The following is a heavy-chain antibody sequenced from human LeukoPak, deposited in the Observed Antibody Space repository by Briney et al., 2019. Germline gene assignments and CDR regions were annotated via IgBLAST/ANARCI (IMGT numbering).Heavy chain of an antibody. CDR3: ARSQNYYGSGDY. J-gene: IGHJ4*02. D-gene: IGHD3-10*01. CDR2: IYYTGKT. Sequence: SETLSLTCTVSGDSVSNGNYYWSWLRQPPGKALEWNGYIYYTGKTYYNPSLEGRVTILVDTSRNHFSVKLSSVTAADTAVYYCARSQNYYGSGDYWSQGTLVTVSS. CDR1: GDSVSNGNYY. V-gene: IGHV4-61*03.